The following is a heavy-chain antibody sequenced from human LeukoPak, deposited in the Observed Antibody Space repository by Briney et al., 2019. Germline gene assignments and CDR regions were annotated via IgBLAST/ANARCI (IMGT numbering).Heavy chain of an antibody. CDR3: ARSQNYYGSGDY. J-gene: IGHJ4*02. D-gene: IGHD3-10*01. CDR2: IYYTGKT. Sequence: SETLSLTCTVSGDSVSNGNYYWSWLRQPPGKALEWNGYIYYTGKTYYNPSLEGRVTILVDTSRNHFSVKLSSVTAADTAVYYCARSQNYYGSGDYWSQGTLVTVSS. CDR1: GDSVSNGNYY. V-gene: IGHV4-61*03.